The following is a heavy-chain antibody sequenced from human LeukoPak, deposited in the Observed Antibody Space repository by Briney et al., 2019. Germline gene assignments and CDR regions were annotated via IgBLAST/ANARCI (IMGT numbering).Heavy chain of an antibody. CDR2: VCPSGTT. Sequence: PSETLSLTCVVSGGSISYHCWSWIRKPAGKGPEWIGRVCPSGTTNYSPSLRGRVTMSLETPQNQISLKMTSVTAADTAVYYCARGWSCGDYCWFDPWGQGVLVTVSS. V-gene: IGHV4-4*07. CDR1: GGSISYHC. J-gene: IGHJ5*02. CDR3: ARGWSCGDYCWFDP. D-gene: IGHD4-17*01.